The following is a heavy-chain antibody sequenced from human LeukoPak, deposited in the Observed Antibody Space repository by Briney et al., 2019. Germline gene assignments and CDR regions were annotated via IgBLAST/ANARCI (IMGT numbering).Heavy chain of an antibody. CDR3: ARDEYSSSSFFDY. V-gene: IGHV3-33*01. J-gene: IGHJ4*02. CDR1: GFTFSSYG. Sequence: GGSLRLSRAAPGFTFSSYGMHWVRQAPGKGLEWVAVIWYDGSNKYYADSVKGRFTISRDNSKNTLYLQMNSLRAEDTAVYYCARDEYSSSSFFDYWGQGTLVTVSS. CDR2: IWYDGSNK. D-gene: IGHD6-6*01.